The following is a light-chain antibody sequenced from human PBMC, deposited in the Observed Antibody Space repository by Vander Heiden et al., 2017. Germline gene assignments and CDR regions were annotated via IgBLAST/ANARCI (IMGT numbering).Light chain of an antibody. V-gene: IGKV3-11*01. CDR2: DAS. CDR1: QSVSSN. J-gene: IGKJ1*01. CDR3: LQRSNWPWT. Sequence: EIVLTQSPATLSLSPGERATLSCRASQSVSSNLVWYQQKPGQAPRVLIYDASNRATGIPARFSGSGSGTDFTLTISSLEPEDFAVHYCLQRSNWPWTFGQGTKVEIK.